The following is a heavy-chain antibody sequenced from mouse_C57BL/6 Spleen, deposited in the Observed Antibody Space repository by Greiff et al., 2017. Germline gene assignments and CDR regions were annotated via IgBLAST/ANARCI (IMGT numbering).Heavy chain of an antibody. CDR2: IWWGDDK. CDR3: ALGDGAYFDY. D-gene: IGHD3-3*01. CDR1: GFSLSTFGMG. Sequence: QVTLKVSGPGILQPSQTLSLTCSFSGFSLSTFGMGVGRISQPSGKGLEWLAHIWWGDDKYYNPALMSRRTISKDTSKNQVFYKIASMDTADTATYYCALGDGAYFDYWGQGTTLTVSS. J-gene: IGHJ2*01. V-gene: IGHV8-8*01.